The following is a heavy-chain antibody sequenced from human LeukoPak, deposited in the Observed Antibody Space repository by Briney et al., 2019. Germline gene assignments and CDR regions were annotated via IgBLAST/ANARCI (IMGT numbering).Heavy chain of an antibody. J-gene: IGHJ4*02. D-gene: IGHD5-24*01. CDR1: GYTFKNYD. V-gene: IGHV1-8*02. CDR2: MNPNSGNT. Sequence: ASVKVSCKASGYTFKNYDSNWVRRATGQGLEWMGWMNPNSGNTGFAQKFQDRVSMTRDTSINTAYMELTSLRSGDTAVYYCARATPGGLHGYSFDYWGQGTVVTVYS. CDR3: ARATPGGLHGYSFDY.